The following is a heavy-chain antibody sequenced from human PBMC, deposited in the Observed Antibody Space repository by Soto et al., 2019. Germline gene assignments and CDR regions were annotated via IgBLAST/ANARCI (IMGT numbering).Heavy chain of an antibody. D-gene: IGHD2-2*02. CDR3: ARRRGPIVVVPAAIGHIPNARFDP. V-gene: IGHV1-2*02. Sequence: ASVKVSCKASGYTFTGYYMHWVRQAPGQGLEWMGWINPNSGGTNYAQKFQGRVTMTRDTSISTAYMELSRLRSDDTAVYYCARRRGPIVVVPAAIGHIPNARFDPWGQGTLVTVSS. CDR2: INPNSGGT. J-gene: IGHJ5*02. CDR1: GYTFTGYY.